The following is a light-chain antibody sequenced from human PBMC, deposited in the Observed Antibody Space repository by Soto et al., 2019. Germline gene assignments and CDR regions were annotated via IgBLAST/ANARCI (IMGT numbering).Light chain of an antibody. CDR3: QQYGSSPQVT. CDR2: GAS. CDR1: QSVSSSY. Sequence: EIVLTQSPGTLSLSPGERATLSRRASQSVSSSYLAWYQQKPGQAPRLLIYGASSRATGIPDRFSGSGPGTDFTLTISRLEPEDFAVYYCQQYGSSPQVTFGGGTKVDIK. J-gene: IGKJ4*01. V-gene: IGKV3-20*01.